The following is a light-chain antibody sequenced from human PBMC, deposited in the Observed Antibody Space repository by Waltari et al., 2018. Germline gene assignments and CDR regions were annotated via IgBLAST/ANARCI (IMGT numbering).Light chain of an antibody. V-gene: IGKV1-33*01. CDR3: QQYDDLPWT. CDR2: STS. J-gene: IGKJ1*01. Sequence: DIQMTQSPSSLSASVGDKVSITCHASQDISNWLAWYQQKPGKAPKALIYSTSNLQIGVPSRFSGSGSGTDYTLTISSLQPEDIAIYYCQQYDDLPWTFGQGTKVEVK. CDR1: QDISNW.